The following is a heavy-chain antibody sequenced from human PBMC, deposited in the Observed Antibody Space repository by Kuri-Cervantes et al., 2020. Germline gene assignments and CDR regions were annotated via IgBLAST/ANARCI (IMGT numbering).Heavy chain of an antibody. V-gene: IGHV3-48*01. Sequence: GESLKISCAASGFTFSSYSMNWVRQAPGKGLEWVSYISSSSSTIYYADSVKGRFTISRDNAKNSLYLQMNSLRAEDTAVYYCARAPGGYYYGMDVWGQGTTVTVSS. D-gene: IGHD3-10*01. CDR1: GFTFSSYS. CDR2: ISSSSSTI. CDR3: ARAPGGYYYGMDV. J-gene: IGHJ6*02.